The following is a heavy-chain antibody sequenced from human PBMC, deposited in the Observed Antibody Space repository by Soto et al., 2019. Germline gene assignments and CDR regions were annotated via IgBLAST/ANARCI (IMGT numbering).Heavy chain of an antibody. V-gene: IGHV3-73*02. CDR3: ARDAIAAAGRGYPYYYYGMDV. CDR2: IRSKANSYAT. J-gene: IGHJ6*02. CDR1: GFTFSGSA. Sequence: EVQLVESGGGLVQPGGSLKLSCAASGFTFSGSAMHWVRQASGKGLEWVGRIRSKANSYATAYAASVKGRFTISRDNAKNSLYLQMNSLRAEDTAVYYCARDAIAAAGRGYPYYYYGMDVWGQGTTVTVSS. D-gene: IGHD6-13*01.